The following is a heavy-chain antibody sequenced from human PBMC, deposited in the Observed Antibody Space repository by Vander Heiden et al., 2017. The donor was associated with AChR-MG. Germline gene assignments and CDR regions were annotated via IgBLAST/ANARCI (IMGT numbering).Heavy chain of an antibody. D-gene: IGHD3-16*01. CDR1: GSTFSSYA. CDR2: IISILGIA. Sequence: QVQLVQSGAEVKRPASSATVSCTASGSTFSSYAISWVRQAPGQGLEWMGRIISILGIANDAQKFQGRVTITADKSTRTAYMELSSLRSEDTAVYYCARDGAWGQGTLVTVSS. J-gene: IGHJ5*02. V-gene: IGHV1-69*04. CDR3: ARDGA.